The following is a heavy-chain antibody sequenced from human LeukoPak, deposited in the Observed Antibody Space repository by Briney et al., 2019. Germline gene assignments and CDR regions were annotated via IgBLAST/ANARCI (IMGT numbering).Heavy chain of an antibody. Sequence: SETLSLTCTVSGCTISSGSYYWSWIRQPAGKGLEWIGRVYTSGSTNYNPSLKSRVTISLATSKNQFSLKLSSVTAADTAVYYCARDAGAEYFQHWGQGTLVTVSS. CDR2: VYTSGST. CDR1: GCTISSGSYY. CDR3: ARDAGAEYFQH. J-gene: IGHJ1*01. V-gene: IGHV4-61*02.